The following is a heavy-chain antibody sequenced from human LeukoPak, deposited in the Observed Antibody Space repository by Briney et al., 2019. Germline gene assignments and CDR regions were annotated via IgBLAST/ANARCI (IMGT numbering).Heavy chain of an antibody. D-gene: IGHD2-21*02. CDR1: GGTFSSYA. CDR2: IIPIFGTA. J-gene: IGHJ6*02. CDR3: ARDLVVVTALDV. V-gene: IGHV1-69*13. Sequence: SVKVSCKASGGTFSSYAISWVRQAPGQGLEWMGGIIPIFGTANYAQKFQGRVTITADESTSTAYMELSSLRSEDTAVYYCARDLVVVTALDVWGQGTTVTVSS.